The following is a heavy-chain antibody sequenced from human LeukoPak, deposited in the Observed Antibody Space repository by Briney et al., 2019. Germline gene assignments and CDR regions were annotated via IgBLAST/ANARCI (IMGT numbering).Heavy chain of an antibody. CDR2: ISSSSITI. CDR1: GFTFSSYS. CDR3: AREYCSGGSCYLDAFDI. Sequence: GGSLRLSCAASGFTFSSYSMNWVRQAPGKGLEWVSYISSSSITIYYADSVKGRFTISRDNAKNSLYLQMNSLRDEDTAVYYCAREYCSGGSCYLDAFDIWGQGTMVTVSS. D-gene: IGHD2-15*01. V-gene: IGHV3-48*02. J-gene: IGHJ3*02.